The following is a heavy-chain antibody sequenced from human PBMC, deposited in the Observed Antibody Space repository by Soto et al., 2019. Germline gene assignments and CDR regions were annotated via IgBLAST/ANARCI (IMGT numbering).Heavy chain of an antibody. CDR3: ARDLGYCSGGSCYPDAFDF. V-gene: IGHV3-11*06. J-gene: IGHJ3*01. D-gene: IGHD2-15*01. Sequence: PGGSLRLSCAASGFTFSDYYMSWIRQAPGKGLEWVSYISSSSSYTNYADSVKGRFTISRDNAKNSLYLQMNSLRAEDTAVYYCARDLGYCSGGSCYPDAFDFWGQGTMVTVSS. CDR2: ISSSSSYT. CDR1: GFTFSDYY.